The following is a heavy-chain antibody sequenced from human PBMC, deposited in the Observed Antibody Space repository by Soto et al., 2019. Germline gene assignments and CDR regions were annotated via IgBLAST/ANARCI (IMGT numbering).Heavy chain of an antibody. Sequence: SQSLSLTSAGSPGCTSSGGYSWRWIAQPPVKGLEWIGYIYHSGSTYYHPSLKSRVTISVDRSKNQFSLKLRSVTAADTAVYYCARAALRFLEWFDPWGQGTMVTVSS. CDR2: IYHSGST. J-gene: IGHJ5*02. D-gene: IGHD3-3*01. V-gene: IGHV4-30-2*01. CDR1: PGCTSSGGYS. CDR3: ARAALRFLEWFDP.